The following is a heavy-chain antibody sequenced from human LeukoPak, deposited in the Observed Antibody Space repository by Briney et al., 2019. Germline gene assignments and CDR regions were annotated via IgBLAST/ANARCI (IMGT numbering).Heavy chain of an antibody. J-gene: IGHJ6*02. Sequence: SETLSLTCAVYGGSFSGYYWSWIRQPPGKGLEWIGEINHSGSTNYNPSLKSRVTISVDTSKNQFSLKLSSVTAADTAVCYCARAPPLLYYGMDVWGQGTTVTVSS. CDR2: INHSGST. CDR3: ARAPPLLYYGMDV. V-gene: IGHV4-34*01. CDR1: GGSFSGYY.